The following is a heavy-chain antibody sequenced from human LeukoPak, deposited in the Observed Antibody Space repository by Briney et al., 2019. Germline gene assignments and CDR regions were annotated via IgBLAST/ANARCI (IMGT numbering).Heavy chain of an antibody. CDR3: ARDLYSAGWFPDF. D-gene: IGHD6-19*01. CDR1: GFTLSRYA. V-gene: IGHV3-30*01. J-gene: IGHJ4*02. CDR2: ISDDGSNK. Sequence: PGRSLRLSCTASGFTLSRYAMHWIRQAPGKGLEWVAVISDDGSNKYYADSVRGRFNISRDNSKNTLYVQMNSLRVEDTAVYYCARDLYSAGWFPDFWGQGTLVTVSS.